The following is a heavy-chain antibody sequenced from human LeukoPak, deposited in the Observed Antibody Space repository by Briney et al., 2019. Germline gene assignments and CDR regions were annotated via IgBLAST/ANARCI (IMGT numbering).Heavy chain of an antibody. CDR2: IYTSGST. Sequence: SETLSLTCTVSGGSISSYYWSWIRQPAGKGLEWIGRIYTSGSTNYNPSLKSRVTMPVDTSKNQFSLKLSSVTAADTAVYYCARSEFYDFWSGYKLNAFDIWGQGTMVTVSS. V-gene: IGHV4-4*07. J-gene: IGHJ3*02. D-gene: IGHD3-3*01. CDR1: GGSISSYY. CDR3: ARSEFYDFWSGYKLNAFDI.